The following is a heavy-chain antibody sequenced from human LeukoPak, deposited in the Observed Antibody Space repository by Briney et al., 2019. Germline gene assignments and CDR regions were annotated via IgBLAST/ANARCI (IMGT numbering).Heavy chain of an antibody. CDR3: AKGAEGYGDYIN. V-gene: IGHV3-23*01. Sequence: GGSLRLSCAASGFTFSSYGMSWVRQAPGKGLEWVSTISGSGGSTYCADSVKGRFTISRDNSKNTPYLQMSSLRAEDTAVYYCAKGAEGYGDYINWGQGTLVTVSS. CDR2: ISGSGGST. CDR1: GFTFSSYG. J-gene: IGHJ4*02. D-gene: IGHD4-17*01.